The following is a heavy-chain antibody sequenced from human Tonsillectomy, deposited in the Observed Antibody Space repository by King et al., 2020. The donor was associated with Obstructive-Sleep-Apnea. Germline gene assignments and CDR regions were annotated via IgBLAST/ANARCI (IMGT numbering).Heavy chain of an antibody. J-gene: IGHJ4*02. V-gene: IGHV4-59*01. CDR2: IYYTGST. CDR1: GGSIINYY. D-gene: IGHD3-10*01. Sequence: QLQESGPGLVKPSETLSLTCTVSGGSIINYYWSWIRQPPGEGLEWIWHIYYTGSTNYNPSLKIRVTVSVDTSKNQFSLKLSAVTAADTAVYYCAGNPSGSYSFDYWGQGTLVTVSS. CDR3: AGNPSGSYSFDY.